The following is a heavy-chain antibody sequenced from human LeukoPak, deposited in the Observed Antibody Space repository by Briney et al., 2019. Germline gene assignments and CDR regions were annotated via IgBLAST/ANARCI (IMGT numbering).Heavy chain of an antibody. CDR1: GFTFSSSA. Sequence: GGSLRLSCTTSGFTFSSSAMSWVRQAPGKGLEWVSDINSSGGRTYYADSVKGRFTISRDDSKNTLFLQMNSLRAEDTAVYYCAKGVSSSSWYSYFQHWGQGALVTVSS. CDR3: AKGVSSSSWYSYFQH. V-gene: IGHV3-23*01. CDR2: INSSGGRT. D-gene: IGHD6-13*01. J-gene: IGHJ1*01.